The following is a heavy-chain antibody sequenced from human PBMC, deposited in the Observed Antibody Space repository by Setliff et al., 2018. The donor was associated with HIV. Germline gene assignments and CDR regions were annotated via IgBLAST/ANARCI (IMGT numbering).Heavy chain of an antibody. CDR2: INPHTGVT. D-gene: IGHD3-22*01. CDR3: AREERYYDGKGALDY. Sequence: ASVKVSCKTSGYIFIRYYIFWVRQAPGQGLEWMGNINPHTGVTKYAEKFQGRVTMTRDTSITTAYMDLSSLISDDTAVYYCAREERYYDGKGALDYWGQGTLVTVSS. CDR1: GYIFIRYY. J-gene: IGHJ4*02. V-gene: IGHV1-2*02.